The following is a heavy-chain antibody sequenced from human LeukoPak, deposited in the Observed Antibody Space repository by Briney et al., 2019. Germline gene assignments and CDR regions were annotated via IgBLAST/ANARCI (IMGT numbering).Heavy chain of an antibody. J-gene: IGHJ5*02. CDR1: GYTFTGYY. CDR3: ARDPDSSSLFDP. Sequence: ASVKVSCKASGYTFTGYYMHWVRQAPGQGLEWMGWINPNSGGTNYAQKFQGRVTMTRDTSISTAYMELSRLRSDDTAVYYCARDPDSSSLFDPWGQRTLVTVSS. D-gene: IGHD6-13*01. V-gene: IGHV1-2*02. CDR2: INPNSGGT.